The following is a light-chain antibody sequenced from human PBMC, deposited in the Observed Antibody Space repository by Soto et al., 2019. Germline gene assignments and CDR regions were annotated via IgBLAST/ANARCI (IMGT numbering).Light chain of an antibody. CDR3: QQYNNWPRTT. V-gene: IGKV3-15*01. CDR2: DAS. Sequence: EIMMTQSPATLSVSPGESATLSCRASQSVGSNLAWYQHIFGQAPRLLIYDASTRASGIPGRFSGSGSGTEFTLTISSLQSEDFAVYYCQQYNNWPRTTFGQGTKVDI. J-gene: IGKJ1*01. CDR1: QSVGSN.